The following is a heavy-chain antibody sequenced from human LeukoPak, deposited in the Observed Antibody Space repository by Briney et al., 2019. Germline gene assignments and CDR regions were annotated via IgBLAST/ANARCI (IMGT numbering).Heavy chain of an antibody. CDR1: GFTSDDYG. D-gene: IGHD3-10*01. V-gene: IGHV3-20*04. Sequence: GGSLRLSCAASGFTSDDYGLSWVRQAPGKGLEWVSGINWNGDTTGYVDSVQGRFTISRDTAKNSLYLQMNSVRAEDTALYYCARVIRGVIAAHFDYWGQGALVTVSS. CDR2: INWNGDTT. J-gene: IGHJ4*02. CDR3: ARVIRGVIAAHFDY.